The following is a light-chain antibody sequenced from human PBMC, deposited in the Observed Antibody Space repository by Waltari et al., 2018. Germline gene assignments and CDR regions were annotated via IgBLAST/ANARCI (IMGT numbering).Light chain of an antibody. CDR2: RDS. J-gene: IGLJ2*01. Sequence: SYELTQPSSVSVSPGQTARITCSGDVLGKKFIRWFQQKPGQAPVLLIFRDSERPSGIPERFSGSSSGTTVTLTISGAQVEDEADYYCFTVDDNSLRLFGGGTKLTVL. CDR3: FTVDDNSLRL. V-gene: IGLV3-27*01. CDR1: VLGKKF.